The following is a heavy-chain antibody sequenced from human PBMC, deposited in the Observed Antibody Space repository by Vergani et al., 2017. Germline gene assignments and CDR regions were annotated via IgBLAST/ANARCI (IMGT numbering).Heavy chain of an antibody. Sequence: EVQLVESGGGLVQPGGSLRLSCAASGFTFSSYSMNWVRQAPGKGVEWVSYISSSSSTIYYADSVKGRFTISRDNAKNSLYLQMNSLRDEDTAVYYCARVEYNRSPYDYYYMDVWGKGTTVTVSS. D-gene: IGHD2/OR15-2a*01. CDR3: ARVEYNRSPYDYYYMDV. J-gene: IGHJ6*03. CDR1: GFTFSSYS. V-gene: IGHV3-48*02. CDR2: ISSSSSTI.